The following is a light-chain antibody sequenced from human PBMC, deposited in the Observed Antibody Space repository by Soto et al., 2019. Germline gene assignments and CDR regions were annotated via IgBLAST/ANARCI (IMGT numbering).Light chain of an antibody. Sequence: EIVLTQSPGTLSLSPGERATLSCRASQSVSSSYLAWYQQKPGQAPRLLIYGASSRATGITDRFSGSGSGTDFTITISRLEPEDSAVYYCHQYDSSPLTFGGGTKVEIK. CDR1: QSVSSSY. CDR2: GAS. V-gene: IGKV3-20*01. CDR3: HQYDSSPLT. J-gene: IGKJ4*02.